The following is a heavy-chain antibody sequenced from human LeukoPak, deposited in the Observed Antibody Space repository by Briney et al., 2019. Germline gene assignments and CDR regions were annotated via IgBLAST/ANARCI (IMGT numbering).Heavy chain of an antibody. J-gene: IGHJ4*02. D-gene: IGHD3-3*01. CDR3: ARAEGYDFWSGLRISFDY. V-gene: IGHV3-20*04. Sequence: GGSLRLSCAASGFTFDDYGMSWVRQAPGKGLEWVSGINWNGGSTGYADSVKGRFTISRDNAKNSLYLQMNSLRAEDTALYYCARAEGYDFWSGLRISFDYWGQGALVTVSS. CDR2: INWNGGST. CDR1: GFTFDDYG.